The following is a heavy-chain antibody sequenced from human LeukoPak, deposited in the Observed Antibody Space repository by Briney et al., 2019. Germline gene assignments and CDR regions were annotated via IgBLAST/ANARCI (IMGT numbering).Heavy chain of an antibody. CDR2: IIPIFGTA. CDR3: ARVRWRDYYYMDV. D-gene: IGHD2-15*01. CDR1: GGTFSSYA. V-gene: IGHV1-69*05. J-gene: IGHJ6*03. Sequence: SVKDSCKASGGTFSSYAISWVRQAPGQGLEWMGGIIPIFGTANYAQKFQGRVTITTDESTSTAYMELSSLRSEDTAVYYCARVRWRDYYYMDVWGKGTTVTVSS.